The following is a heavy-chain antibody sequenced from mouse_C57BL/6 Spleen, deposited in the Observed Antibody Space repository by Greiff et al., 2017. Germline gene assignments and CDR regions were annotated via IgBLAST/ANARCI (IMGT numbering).Heavy chain of an antibody. J-gene: IGHJ3*01. V-gene: IGHV1-19*01. CDR1: GYTFTDYY. CDR3: ARQTAQATSWFAY. CDR2: INPYNGGT. Sequence: VQLQQSGPVLVQPGASVKMSCKAPGYTFTDYYMNWVKQGHGKSLEWIGVINPYNGGTSYNQKFKGKATLTVDKSSSTAYMELNSLTSEDSAVYYCARQTAQATSWFAYWGQGTLVTVSA. D-gene: IGHD3-2*02.